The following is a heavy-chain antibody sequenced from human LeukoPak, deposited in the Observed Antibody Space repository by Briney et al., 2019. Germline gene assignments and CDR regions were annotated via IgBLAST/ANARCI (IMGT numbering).Heavy chain of an antibody. CDR2: INHSGST. Sequence: SETLSLTCAVYGGAFSGYYWSWIRQPPRKGLEWMGEINHSGSTNYNPSLTSRVTISVDTSKNQFSLKLSSVTAADTAVYYCARGSRITMVRGLVGMDVWGQGTTVTVSS. CDR1: GGAFSGYY. J-gene: IGHJ6*02. CDR3: ARGSRITMVRGLVGMDV. V-gene: IGHV4-34*01. D-gene: IGHD3-10*01.